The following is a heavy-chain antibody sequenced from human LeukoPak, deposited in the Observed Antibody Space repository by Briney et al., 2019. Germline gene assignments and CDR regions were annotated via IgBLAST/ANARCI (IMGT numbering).Heavy chain of an antibody. V-gene: IGHV4-4*07. CDR1: GGSISSYY. CDR3: ARDRAIHGMDV. CDR2: IYTSGST. D-gene: IGHD5-24*01. Sequence: SETLSLNCTVSGGSISSYYWSWIRQPAGKGLEWIGRIYTSGSTNYNPSLKSRVTMSVDTSKNQFSLKLSPVTAADTAVYYCARDRAIHGMDVWGQGTTVTVSS. J-gene: IGHJ6*02.